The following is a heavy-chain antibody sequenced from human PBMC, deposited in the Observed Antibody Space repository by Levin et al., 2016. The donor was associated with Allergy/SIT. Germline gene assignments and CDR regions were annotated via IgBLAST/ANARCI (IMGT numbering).Heavy chain of an antibody. J-gene: IGHJ5*02. CDR2: ISGSGVST. V-gene: IGHV3-23*01. CDR3: ARLVYYDSSGYYYGGWFDP. Sequence: VRQAPGKGLEWVSAISGSGVSTYYADSVKGRFTISRDNSKNTLYLQMNSLRAEDTAAYYCARLVYYDSSGYYYGGWFDPWGQGTLVTVSS. D-gene: IGHD3-22*01.